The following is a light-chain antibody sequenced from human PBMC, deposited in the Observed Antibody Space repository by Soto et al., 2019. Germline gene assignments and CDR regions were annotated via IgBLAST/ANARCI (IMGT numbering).Light chain of an antibody. CDR3: QQYYSTPRT. CDR1: QSVFYSSNNKNY. CDR2: WAS. Sequence: IVMTQSPDSLTVSLGARATINCKSSQSVFYSSNNKNYLAWYQQKPGQSXKXXIYWASTRESGVPDRFSGSGSGTDFTLTISSLQAGDVAVYYCQQYYSTPRTFGQGTRLEIK. V-gene: IGKV4-1*01. J-gene: IGKJ5*01.